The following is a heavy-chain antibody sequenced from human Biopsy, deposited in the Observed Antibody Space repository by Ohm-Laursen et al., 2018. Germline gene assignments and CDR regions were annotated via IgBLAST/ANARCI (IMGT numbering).Heavy chain of an antibody. V-gene: IGHV4-59*08. D-gene: IGHD2-15*01. CDR3: ARRGSGGRSFDH. CDR1: GGSISSFY. CDR2: ISDSGST. Sequence: GTLSLTCVVSGGSISSFYWTWIRQPPGKGPEWIGDISDSGSTNYKPSLKSRVIISADTSKNQFSLNLSSVTAADTAVYYCARRGSGGRSFDHWGQGTLVTVSS. J-gene: IGHJ4*02.